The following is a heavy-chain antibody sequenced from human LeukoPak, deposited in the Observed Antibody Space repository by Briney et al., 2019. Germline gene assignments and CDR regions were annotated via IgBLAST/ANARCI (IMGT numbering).Heavy chain of an antibody. CDR2: MNPNSGGT. Sequence: ASVKVSCKASGYTLTGYYMHWVRQAPGQGLEWMGCMNPNSGGTKYAQKFQGRVTMTRETSISTAYMELSRLRSDDTAMYYCARDKLGLGELSLYDQWGQGTLVTVFS. V-gene: IGHV1-2*02. J-gene: IGHJ5*02. D-gene: IGHD3-16*02. CDR3: ARDKLGLGELSLYDQ. CDR1: GYTLTGYY.